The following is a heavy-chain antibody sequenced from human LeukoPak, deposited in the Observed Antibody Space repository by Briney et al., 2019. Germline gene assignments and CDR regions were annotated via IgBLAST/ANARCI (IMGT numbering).Heavy chain of an antibody. CDR2: ISYDGSNK. V-gene: IGHV3-30-3*01. J-gene: IGHJ6*02. CDR3: PRDQSSSWSLDYYGMDV. CDR1: GFTFSSYA. D-gene: IGHD6-13*01. Sequence: RGSLRLSCAASGFTFSSYAMHWVRQAPGKGLEWVAVISYDGSNKYYADSVKGRFTISRDNSKNTLYLQMNSLRAEDTAVYYCPRDQSSSWSLDYYGMDVWGQGTTVTVSS.